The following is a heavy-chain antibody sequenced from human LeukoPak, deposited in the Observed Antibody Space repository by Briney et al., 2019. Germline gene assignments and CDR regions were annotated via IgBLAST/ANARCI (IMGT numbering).Heavy chain of an antibody. J-gene: IGHJ4*02. CDR1: GFTFSSYA. D-gene: IGHD3-22*01. Sequence: GGSLRLSCAASGFTFSSYAMSWVRQPPGKGLQWVSSITSSGDGTYYADSVKGRFTISRDNSENMLYLQMNSLRVEDTAVYFCAKDRPNYYGSNGHYYRRDGDYWGQGTLVTVSS. V-gene: IGHV3-23*01. CDR3: AKDRPNYYGSNGHYYRRDGDY. CDR2: ITSSGDGT.